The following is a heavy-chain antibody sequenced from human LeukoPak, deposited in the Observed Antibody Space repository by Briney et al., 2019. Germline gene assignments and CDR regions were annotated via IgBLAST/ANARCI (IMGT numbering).Heavy chain of an antibody. CDR1: AFSLSTSGMR. CDR3: ARGLSGFSTGDYFDY. D-gene: IGHD3-10*01. V-gene: IGHV2-70*04. CDR2: IDWDDDK. J-gene: IGHJ4*02. Sequence: SGPALVKPTQTRTLTCTFSAFSLSTSGMRVSWIRQPPGKALEWLARIDWDDDKFYSTSLKTRLTISKDTSKNQVVLTMTNMDPVDTATYYCARGLSGFSTGDYFDYWGQGTLVTVSS.